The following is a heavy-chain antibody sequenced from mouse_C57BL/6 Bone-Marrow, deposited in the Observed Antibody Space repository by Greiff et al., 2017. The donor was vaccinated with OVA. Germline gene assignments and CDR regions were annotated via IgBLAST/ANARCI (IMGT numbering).Heavy chain of an antibody. CDR2: IYPGDGDT. D-gene: IGHD1-1*01. CDR1: GYAFSSSW. V-gene: IGHV1-82*01. CDR3: ARSAYDGSSSWYFDV. J-gene: IGHJ1*03. Sequence: QVQLQQSGPELVKPGASVKISCKASGYAFSSSWMNWVKQRPGKGLEWIGRIYPGDGDTNYNGKFKGKATLTADKSSSTAYMQLSSLTSEDSAVYFCARSAYDGSSSWYFDVWGTGTTVTVSS.